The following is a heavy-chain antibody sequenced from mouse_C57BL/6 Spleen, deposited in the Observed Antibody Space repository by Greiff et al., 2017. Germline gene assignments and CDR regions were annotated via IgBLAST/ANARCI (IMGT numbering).Heavy chain of an antibody. CDR1: GYTFTSYW. CDR3: AIEGDIYYDYDAYARDY. V-gene: IGHV1-74*01. D-gene: IGHD2-4*01. Sequence: QVQLKQPGAELVKPGASVKVSCKASGYTFTSYWMHWVKQRPGQGLEWIGRIHPTDSDTNYNQKFKGKATLTVDKSSSTAYMPLSSLTSEDSAVYYCAIEGDIYYDYDAYARDYWGQGTSVTVSS. CDR2: IHPTDSDT. J-gene: IGHJ4*01.